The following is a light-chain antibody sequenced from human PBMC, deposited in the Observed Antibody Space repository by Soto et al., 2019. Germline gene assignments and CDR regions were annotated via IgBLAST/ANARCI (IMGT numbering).Light chain of an antibody. CDR2: KAS. CDR3: LQYHSDWT. CDR1: QNIQRW. J-gene: IGKJ1*01. V-gene: IGKV1-5*03. Sequence: DTQMTQSPSTVSASVGARITITCRASQNIQRWLAWYQQKPGKAPKFWIYKASSLERGVPSRLSAGGSGVEFTLNISSVQPEDFATYHCLQYHSDWTFGQGTKVDI.